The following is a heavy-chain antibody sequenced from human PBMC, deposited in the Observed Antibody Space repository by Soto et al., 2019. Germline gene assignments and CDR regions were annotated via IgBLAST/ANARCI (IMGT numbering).Heavy chain of an antibody. D-gene: IGHD6-13*01. Sequence: ASVKVSCKASGYTFTNYAMHWVRQAPGQSHEWMGWINTANGDTRYSQKFQGRVTITRNTSASTAYMELSSLRSEDTAVYYCAIPLIVAGGPEYFQHWG. CDR1: GYTFTNYA. V-gene: IGHV1-3*04. CDR3: AIPLIVAGGPEYFQH. J-gene: IGHJ1*01. CDR2: INTANGDT.